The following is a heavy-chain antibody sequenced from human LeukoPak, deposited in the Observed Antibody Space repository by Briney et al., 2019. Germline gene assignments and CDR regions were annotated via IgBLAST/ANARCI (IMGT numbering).Heavy chain of an antibody. J-gene: IGHJ4*02. CDR1: GFTFSSYS. V-gene: IGHV3-21*04. CDR3: AKATEGGLTTVTLDY. D-gene: IGHD4-17*01. Sequence: GGSLRLSCAASGFTFSSYSMNWVRQAPGKGLEWVSSISSSSSYIYYADSVKGRFTISRDNPKNSLYLQMNSLRAEDTALYYCAKATEGGLTTVTLDYWGQGTLVTVSS. CDR2: ISSSSSYI.